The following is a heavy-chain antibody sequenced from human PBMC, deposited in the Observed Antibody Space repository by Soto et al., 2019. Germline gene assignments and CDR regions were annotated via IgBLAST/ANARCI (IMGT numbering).Heavy chain of an antibody. V-gene: IGHV4-39*07. CDR2: IYYSGST. Sequence: SETLSLTCTVSGGSISSRSYYWGWIRQPPGKGLEWIGSIYYSGSTYYNPSLKSRVTISVDKSKNQFSLKLSSVTAADTAVYYCARVLVLQLWTEFDYWGQGTLVTVSS. CDR1: GGSISSRSYY. D-gene: IGHD5-18*01. J-gene: IGHJ4*02. CDR3: ARVLVLQLWTEFDY.